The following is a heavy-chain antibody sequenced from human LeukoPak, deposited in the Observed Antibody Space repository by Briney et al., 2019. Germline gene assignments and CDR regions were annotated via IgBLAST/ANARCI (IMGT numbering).Heavy chain of an antibody. D-gene: IGHD6-19*01. Sequence: GGSLRLSCAASGFTFSSCSMNWVRQAPGKGLEWVSSISSSSSYIYYADSVKGRFTISRDNAKNSLYLQMNSPRAEDTAVYYCARGGSSAEFAWGQGTLVTVSS. CDR2: ISSSSSYI. J-gene: IGHJ5*02. CDR3: ARGGSSAEFA. V-gene: IGHV3-21*01. CDR1: GFTFSSCS.